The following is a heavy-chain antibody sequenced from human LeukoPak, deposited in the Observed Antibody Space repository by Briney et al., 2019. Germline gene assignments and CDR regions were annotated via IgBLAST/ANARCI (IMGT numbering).Heavy chain of an antibody. CDR1: GFIFSNYA. CDR2: LGGLSESV. J-gene: IGHJ6*02. D-gene: IGHD3-10*01. V-gene: IGHV3-23*01. CDR3: ARRWLGDPYGMDV. Sequence: VGSLRLSCAASGFIFSNYAMTWVRQAPGKGLEWVSILGGLSESVYYPDSVKGRFTVSRDNSKDTLYLEINSLRGEDTATYYCARRWLGDPYGMDVWGQGTTVTVSS.